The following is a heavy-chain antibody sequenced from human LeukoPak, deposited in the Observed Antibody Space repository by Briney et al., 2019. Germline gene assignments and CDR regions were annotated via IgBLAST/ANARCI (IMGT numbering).Heavy chain of an antibody. CDR3: ARGIVAMIRDHYYYGVDV. CDR1: GGSISSYY. Sequence: PSETLSLTCTVSGGSISSYYWSWIRQPPGKGLEWIGYIYYSGSTNYNPSLNSRVTISVDTPKNQFSLKLSSVTAADTAVYYCARGIVAMIRDHYYYGVDVWGQGTTVTVSS. J-gene: IGHJ6*02. D-gene: IGHD5-12*01. CDR2: IYYSGST. V-gene: IGHV4-59*01.